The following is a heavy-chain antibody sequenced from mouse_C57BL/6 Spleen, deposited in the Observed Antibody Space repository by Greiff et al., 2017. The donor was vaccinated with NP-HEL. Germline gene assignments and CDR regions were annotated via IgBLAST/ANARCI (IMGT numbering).Heavy chain of an antibody. J-gene: IGHJ4*01. CDR2: ISYDGST. V-gene: IGHV3-6*01. D-gene: IGHD2-2*01. Sequence: EVQLVESGPGLVKPSQSLSLTCSVTGYSITSGYYWNWIRQFPGNQLEWMGYISYDGSTNYNPSLKNRISITRDTSNNQFFLKLNSVTTEDTATDYCARGGYGYDDAMDYWGQGTSVTVSS. CDR3: ARGGYGYDDAMDY. CDR1: GYSITSGYY.